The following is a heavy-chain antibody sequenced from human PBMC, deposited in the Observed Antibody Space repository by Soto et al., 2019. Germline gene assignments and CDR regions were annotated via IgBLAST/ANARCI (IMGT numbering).Heavy chain of an antibody. Sequence: SETLSLTCTVSGGSINSGGYYWSWIRQHPGKGLEWIGYIYYSGSTYYNPSLKSRVTISIDTSKNQFSLKLSSVTAADTAVYYCARAQTIFGIITVFDYWGQGTLVTVSS. CDR3: ARAQTIFGIITVFDY. D-gene: IGHD3-3*01. J-gene: IGHJ4*02. V-gene: IGHV4-31*03. CDR2: IYYSGST. CDR1: GGSINSGGYY.